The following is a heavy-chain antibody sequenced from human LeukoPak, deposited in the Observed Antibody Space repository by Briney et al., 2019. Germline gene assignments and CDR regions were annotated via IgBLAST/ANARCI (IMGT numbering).Heavy chain of an antibody. CDR2: K. J-gene: IGHJ3*02. CDR3: ARVIVATILDAFDI. D-gene: IGHD5-12*01. V-gene: IGHV3-7*01. Sequence: KYYVDSVKGRFTISRDNAKNSLYLQMNSLRAEDTAVYYCARVIVATILDAFDIWGQGTMVTVSS.